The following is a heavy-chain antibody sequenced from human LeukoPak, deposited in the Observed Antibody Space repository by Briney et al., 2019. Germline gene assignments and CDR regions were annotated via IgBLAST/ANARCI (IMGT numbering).Heavy chain of an antibody. D-gene: IGHD2-2*02. J-gene: IGHJ4*02. CDR3: ARGLVPGGLYVDF. V-gene: IGHV3-11*01. CDR2: ISSSGGTI. Sequence: GGSLRLSCAASGFTFSDYYMNWIRQAPGKGLEWVSYISSSGGTIYYADSVKGRFTISRDNAKNSLYLQMDSLRAEDTAVYYCARGLVPGGLYVDFWGQGTLATVSS. CDR1: GFTFSDYY.